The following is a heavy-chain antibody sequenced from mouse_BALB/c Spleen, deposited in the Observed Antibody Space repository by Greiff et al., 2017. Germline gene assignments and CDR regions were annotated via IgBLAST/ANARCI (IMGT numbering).Heavy chain of an antibody. Sequence: EVKLVESGGGLVKPGGSLKLSCAASGFTFSSYTMSWVRQTPEKRLEWVATISSGGSYTYYPDSVKGRFTISRDNAKNTLYLQMSSLKSEDTAMYYCTRDKSSRAWFAYWGQGTLVTVSA. CDR2: ISSGGSYT. D-gene: IGHD1-1*01. CDR1: GFTFSSYT. V-gene: IGHV5-6-4*01. J-gene: IGHJ3*01. CDR3: TRDKSSRAWFAY.